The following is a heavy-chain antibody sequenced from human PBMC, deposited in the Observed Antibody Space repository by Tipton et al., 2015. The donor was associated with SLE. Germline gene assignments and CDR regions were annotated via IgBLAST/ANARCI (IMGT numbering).Heavy chain of an antibody. CDR1: GYSISSGYY. CDR2: IYYSGST. V-gene: IGHV4-38-2*01. CDR3: ASRPYYDSSGSIDY. D-gene: IGHD3-22*01. Sequence: TLSLTCAVSGYSISSGYYWGWIRQPPGKGLEWIGSIYYSGSTYYNPSLKSRVTISVDTSKNQFSLKLSSVTAADTAVYYCASRPYYDSSGSIDYWGQGTLVTVSS. J-gene: IGHJ4*02.